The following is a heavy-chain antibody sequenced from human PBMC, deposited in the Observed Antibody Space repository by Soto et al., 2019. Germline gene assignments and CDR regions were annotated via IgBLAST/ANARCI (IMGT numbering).Heavy chain of an antibody. CDR1: GGSISSSNW. J-gene: IGHJ6*02. Sequence: QVQLQESGPGLVKPSGTLSLTCAVSGGSISSSNWWSWVRQPRGKGLEWIGEIYHSGSTNYNPSLKSRVTISVDKSKNQFALMLSSVTAADTAVYYCALDSSSSHGGLYYYAMDVWGQGTTVTVSS. CDR3: ALDSSSSHGGLYYYAMDV. D-gene: IGHD6-6*01. V-gene: IGHV4-4*02. CDR2: IYHSGST.